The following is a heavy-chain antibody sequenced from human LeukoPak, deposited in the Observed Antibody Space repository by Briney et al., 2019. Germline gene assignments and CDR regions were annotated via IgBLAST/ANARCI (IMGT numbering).Heavy chain of an antibody. CDR3: ARRSPIAATGTRRLEE. V-gene: IGHV3-53*01. Sequence: PGGSLRLSCAASGFIVSSNHMSCVRHAPRKGLECVSVTYSGGGTYYADSARSRFTISRDNTMNTLYLQMNTLRGEDTAVYYCARRSPIAATGTRRLEEWGGGGLVTVSS. J-gene: IGHJ4*02. D-gene: IGHD6-13*01. CDR2: TYSGGGT. CDR1: GFIVSSNH.